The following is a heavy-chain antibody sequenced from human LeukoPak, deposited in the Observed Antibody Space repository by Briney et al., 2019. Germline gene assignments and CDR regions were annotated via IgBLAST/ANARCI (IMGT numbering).Heavy chain of an antibody. V-gene: IGHV4-59*01. CDR3: ARAPRFPLDYSYYYYMDV. Sequence: PSETLSLTCTVSGGSISSYYWSWIRQPPGKGLEWIGYIYYSGSTNYNPPLNSRVTISVDTSKNQYSLKLSSVTAADTAVYYCARAPRFPLDYSYYYYMDVWGKGTTVTVSS. CDR1: GGSISSYY. CDR2: IYYSGST. J-gene: IGHJ6*03. D-gene: IGHD3-3*01.